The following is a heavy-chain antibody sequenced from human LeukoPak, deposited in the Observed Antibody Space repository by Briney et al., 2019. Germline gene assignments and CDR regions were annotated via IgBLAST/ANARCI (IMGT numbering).Heavy chain of an antibody. V-gene: IGHV4-39*07. D-gene: IGHD4-11*01. CDR1: GGSISSSSYY. Sequence: SETLSLTCTVSGGSISSSSYYWGWIRQPPGKGLEWIGSIYYSGSTYYNPSLKSRVTISVDTSKNQFSLKLSSVTAADTAVYYCARDQGYSNPSWYYYYMDVWGKGTTVTVSS. J-gene: IGHJ6*03. CDR2: IYYSGST. CDR3: ARDQGYSNPSWYYYYMDV.